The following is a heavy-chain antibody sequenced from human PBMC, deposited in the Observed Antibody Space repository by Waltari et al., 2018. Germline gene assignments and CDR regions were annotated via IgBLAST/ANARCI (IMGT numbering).Heavy chain of an antibody. D-gene: IGHD3-10*01. V-gene: IGHV3-33*01. J-gene: IGHJ4*02. Sequence: QVQLVESGGGVVQPGRSLRLPCAAAGLTFTGHGMPWVRQPPGKGLEWVAVIWYDGSNKYYADSVKGRFTISRDNSKNTLYLQMNSLRAEDTAVYYCARDDYYGSGSSLDYWGQGTLVTVSS. CDR1: GLTFTGHG. CDR3: ARDDYYGSGSSLDY. CDR2: IWYDGSNK.